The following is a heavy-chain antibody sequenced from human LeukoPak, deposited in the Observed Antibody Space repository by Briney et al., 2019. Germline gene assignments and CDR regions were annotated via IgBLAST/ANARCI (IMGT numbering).Heavy chain of an antibody. J-gene: IGHJ6*02. CDR3: ARDGDYAYGMDV. CDR2: ISSSGSTI. V-gene: IGHV3-48*03. Sequence: GGSLRLSCAASGFTFSSCEMNWVRQAPGKGLEWVSYISSSGSTIYYADSVKGQFTISRDNAKNSLYLQMNSLRAEDTAVYYCARDGDYAYGMDVWGQGTTVTVSS. D-gene: IGHD4-17*01. CDR1: GFTFSSCE.